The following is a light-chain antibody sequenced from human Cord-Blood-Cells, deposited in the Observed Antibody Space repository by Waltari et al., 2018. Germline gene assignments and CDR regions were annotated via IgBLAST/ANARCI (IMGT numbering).Light chain of an antibody. CDR3: QQSYSTPLT. Sequence: DIQMTQSPSSLSASVGDRATITCRASQSISSYLNWYQQKPGKAPKLLIYDASSLQSGVPSRFSGSGSGTDFTLTISSLQPEDFATYYCQQSYSTPLTFGGGTKVEIK. CDR1: QSISSY. J-gene: IGKJ4*01. V-gene: IGKV1-39*01. CDR2: DAS.